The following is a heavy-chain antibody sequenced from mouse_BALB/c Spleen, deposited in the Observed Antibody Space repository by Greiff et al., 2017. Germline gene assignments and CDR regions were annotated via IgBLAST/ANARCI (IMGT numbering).Heavy chain of an antibody. CDR1: GFSLTGYG. CDR3: ARDGDYGSSYGFAY. Sequence: VQVVESGPGLVAPSQSLSITCTVSGFSLTGYGVNWVRQPPGKGLEWLGMIWGDGSTDYNSALKSRLSISKDNSKSQVFSKMNSLQTDDTARYYCARDGDYGSSYGFAYWGQGTLVTVSA. V-gene: IGHV2-6-7*01. CDR2: IWGDGST. J-gene: IGHJ3*01. D-gene: IGHD1-1*01.